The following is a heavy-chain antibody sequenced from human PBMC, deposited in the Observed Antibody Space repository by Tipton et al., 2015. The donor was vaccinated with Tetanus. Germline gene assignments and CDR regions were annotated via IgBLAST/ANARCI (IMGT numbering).Heavy chain of an antibody. Sequence: GEALRSGDYNWSWIRQPPGKGLEWLAYISDSGPTHSKYFLKSRITISRDTSRNQFSLKLTSVTAADTAVYYCTRANHEFPKKGPFDSCGQGTLFIVSA. CDR1: GEALRSGDYN. V-gene: IGHV4-61*08. J-gene: IGHJ4*02. CDR3: TRANHEFPKKGPFDS. D-gene: IGHD3-10*01. CDR2: ISDSGPT.